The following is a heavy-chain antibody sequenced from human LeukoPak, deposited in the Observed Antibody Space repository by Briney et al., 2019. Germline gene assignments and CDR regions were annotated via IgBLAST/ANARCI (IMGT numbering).Heavy chain of an antibody. CDR3: ASGLLRLLSPAAFDF. Sequence: SETLSLTCTISGGSVSDYYWSWIRQSPGKGLEWIGYIYHTESTSYSPSLKSRFTISADTSQNQFSLKLSSVTAADTAVYYCASGLLRLLSPAAFDFWGQGKMVTVSS. J-gene: IGHJ3*01. D-gene: IGHD3-3*01. CDR2: IYHTEST. V-gene: IGHV4-59*02. CDR1: GGSVSDYY.